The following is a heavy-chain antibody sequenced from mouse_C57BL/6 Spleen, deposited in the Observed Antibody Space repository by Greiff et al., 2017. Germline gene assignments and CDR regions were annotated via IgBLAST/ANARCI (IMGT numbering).Heavy chain of an antibody. CDR1: GYTFTDYY. V-gene: IGHV1-26*01. J-gene: IGHJ1*03. CDR3: ARWYYGLGWYFDV. CDR2: INPNNGGT. Sequence: EVQLQQSGPELVKPGASVKISCKASGYTFTDYYMNWVKQSHGKSLEWIGDINPNNGGTSYNQKFKGKATLTVDKSSSTAYMELRSLTSEDSAVYYGARWYYGLGWYFDVWGTGTTVTVSS. D-gene: IGHD1-1*01.